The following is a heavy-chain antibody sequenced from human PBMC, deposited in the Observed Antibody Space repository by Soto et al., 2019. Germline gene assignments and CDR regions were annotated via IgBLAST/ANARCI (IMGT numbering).Heavy chain of an antibody. CDR2: ISYDGSNK. V-gene: IGHV3-30-3*01. CDR3: ARDEYEVKGWFDP. Sequence: GGSLRLSCAASGFTFISYGMHWVRQAPGKGLEWVAVISYDGSNKYYADSVKGRFTISRDNSKNTLYLQMNSLRAEDTAVYYCARDEYEVKGWFDPWGEGTLVTVSS. J-gene: IGHJ5*02. D-gene: IGHD3-3*01. CDR1: GFTFISYG.